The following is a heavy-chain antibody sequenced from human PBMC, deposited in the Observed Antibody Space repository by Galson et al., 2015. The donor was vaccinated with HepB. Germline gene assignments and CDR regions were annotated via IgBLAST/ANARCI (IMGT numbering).Heavy chain of an antibody. CDR3: VKGALAHTSGWHRDYFDY. V-gene: IGHV3-23*01. J-gene: IGHJ4*02. Sequence: SLRLSCAASGFSFSRYGMNWVRQAPGKGLEWVSSLTDSGGSTYYADSVKGRFTISRDNSKNTLHLLMIALRAEDTAVYYCVKGALAHTSGWHRDYFDYWGRGTLVTVSS. CDR2: LTDSGGST. D-gene: IGHD6-25*01. CDR1: GFSFSRYG.